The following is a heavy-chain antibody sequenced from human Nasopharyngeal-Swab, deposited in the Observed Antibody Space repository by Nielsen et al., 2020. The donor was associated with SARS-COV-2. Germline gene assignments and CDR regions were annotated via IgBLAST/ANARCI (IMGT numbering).Heavy chain of an antibody. Sequence: SETLSLTCIVSGGSISSSSYYWGWIRQPPGKGLEWIGSIYYSGSTYYNPSLKSRVTISVDTSKNQFSLKLSSVTAADTAVYYCARRITMVRGVIGSYYGMDVWGQGTTVTVSS. CDR1: GGSISSSSYY. CDR3: ARRITMVRGVIGSYYGMDV. D-gene: IGHD3-10*01. V-gene: IGHV4-39*01. CDR2: IYYSGST. J-gene: IGHJ6*02.